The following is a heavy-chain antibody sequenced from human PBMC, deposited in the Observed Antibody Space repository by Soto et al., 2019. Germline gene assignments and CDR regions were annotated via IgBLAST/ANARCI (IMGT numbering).Heavy chain of an antibody. CDR2: INPSGGST. D-gene: IGHD2-2*01. V-gene: IGHV1-46*03. J-gene: IGHJ3*02. CDR3: ARTYCSSTSCYWALGAFDI. Sequence: GASVKVSCKASGYAFTSYYMHWLRQAPGQGLEWMGIINPSGGSTSYAQKFQGRVTMTRDTSTSTVYMELSSLRSEDTAVYYCARTYCSSTSCYWALGAFDIWGQGTMVTVSS. CDR1: GYAFTSYY.